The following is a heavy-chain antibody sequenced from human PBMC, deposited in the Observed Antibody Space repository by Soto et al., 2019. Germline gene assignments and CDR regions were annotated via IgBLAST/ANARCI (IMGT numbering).Heavy chain of an antibody. CDR2: INSDGSST. D-gene: IGHD2-8*01. V-gene: IGHV3-74*01. CDR3: ARDVSRYYYYYYMDV. Sequence: GGTLRLSCAASGFTFSSYWMHWVRQAPGKGLVWVSRINSDGSSTSYADSVKGRFTISRDNAKNTLYLQMNSLRAEDTAVYYYARDVSRYYYYYYMDVWGKGTTVTVSS. J-gene: IGHJ6*03. CDR1: GFTFSSYW.